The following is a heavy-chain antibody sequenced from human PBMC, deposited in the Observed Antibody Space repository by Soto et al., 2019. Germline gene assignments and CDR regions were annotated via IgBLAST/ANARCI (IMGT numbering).Heavy chain of an antibody. Sequence: WGPLRLSCAASGFTFHSFWITLCRHSPGEWLEWVANIRQDGSEKYYVDSVKGRFTISKDNANNSPYLQMNSLRAEDTAMYYCLRAPHYYDSSCFYYFDAFDIWGQGTMVTVSS. D-gene: IGHD3-22*01. CDR3: LRAPHYYDSSCFYYFDAFDI. V-gene: IGHV3-7*03. J-gene: IGHJ3*02. CDR1: GFTFHSFW. CDR2: IRQDGSEK.